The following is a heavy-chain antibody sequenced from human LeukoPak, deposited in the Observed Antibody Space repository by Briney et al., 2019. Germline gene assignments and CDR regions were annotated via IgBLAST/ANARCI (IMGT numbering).Heavy chain of an antibody. CDR1: GGTFISYA. CDR3: ARGDGYSTNFDY. Sequence: SVKVSCKASGGTFISYAISWVRQAPGQGLEWMGRIIPILGIANYAQKFQGRVTITADKSTSTAYMELSSLRSEDTAVYYCARGDGYSTNFDYWGQGTLVTVSS. D-gene: IGHD5-24*01. CDR2: IIPILGIA. V-gene: IGHV1-69*04. J-gene: IGHJ4*02.